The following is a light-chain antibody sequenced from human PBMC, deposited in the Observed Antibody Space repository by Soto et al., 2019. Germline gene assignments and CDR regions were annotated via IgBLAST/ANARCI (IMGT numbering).Light chain of an antibody. CDR1: QTISCY. V-gene: IGKV1-39*01. CDR2: SAS. J-gene: IGKJ2*01. Sequence: DIQMTQSPASLSASVGDRVTITCRASQTISCYLNWYQQKAGAAPKLLIYSASTLQSGVPSRFSGSGFGTDYTLTISSLQPADFAVYYCQQTFRTPHTFGQGTKLDIK. CDR3: QQTFRTPHT.